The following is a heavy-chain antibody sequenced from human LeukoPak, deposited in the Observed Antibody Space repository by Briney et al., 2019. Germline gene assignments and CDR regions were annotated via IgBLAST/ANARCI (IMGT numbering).Heavy chain of an antibody. CDR1: GGSISSYY. V-gene: IGHV4-59*01. Sequence: SETLSLTCTVSGGSISSYYWNWIRHPPGKGLEWIGYIYYSVGTNYNPSLKSRVTISVDTSKNQFSRNLTCVTAADTAVYYCARFTPQGYGWGGYHRFEPWGEGTLVTASS. D-gene: IGHD3-16*01. CDR2: IYYSVGT. J-gene: IGHJ5*02. CDR3: ARFTPQGYGWGGYHRFEP.